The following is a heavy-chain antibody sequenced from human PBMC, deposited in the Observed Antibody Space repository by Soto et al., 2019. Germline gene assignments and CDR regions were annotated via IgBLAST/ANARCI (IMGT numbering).Heavy chain of an antibody. J-gene: IGHJ5*02. CDR3: ARHGILTGFNWFDP. CDR1: GGSISSYY. D-gene: IGHD3-9*01. Sequence: SETLSLTCSVSGGSISSYYWSLIRQPPGKGLEWIGFFYYSGSTNYNPSLKSRVTISVDTSKNQLSLKLSSVTAADTAVYYCARHGILTGFNWFDPWGQGTLVTVSS. V-gene: IGHV4-59*08. CDR2: FYYSGST.